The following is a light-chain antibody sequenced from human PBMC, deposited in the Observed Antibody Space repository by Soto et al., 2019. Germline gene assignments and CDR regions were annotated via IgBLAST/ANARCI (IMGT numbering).Light chain of an antibody. CDR1: QSVSSY. J-gene: IGKJ5*01. CDR3: QQYDNSPIT. V-gene: IGKV3-20*01. CDR2: GAS. Sequence: EILLTNSAGALSLPPGERATLSGMASQSVSSYLAWYQQKPGQAPRLLIYGASSRATGIPDRFSGTGSETDFTLTISRLEPEDFAVYYCQQYDNSPITFGQGTLLEI.